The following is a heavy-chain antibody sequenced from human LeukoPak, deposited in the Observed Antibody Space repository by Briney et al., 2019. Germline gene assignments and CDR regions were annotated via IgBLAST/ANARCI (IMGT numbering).Heavy chain of an antibody. CDR1: ESSFSNSW. Sequence: PGGSLRLSCAAFESSFSNSWMHWVRQVPGKGLLWVALITTDGSKTTYADSVRGRFTISRDNAKNTLYLQMNSLRAEDTAVYYCARVAWWKVDDTSLYRASDIWGQGTMVTVSS. J-gene: IGHJ3*02. CDR3: ARVAWWKVDDTSLYRASDI. CDR2: ITTDGSKT. D-gene: IGHD3-22*01. V-gene: IGHV3-74*03.